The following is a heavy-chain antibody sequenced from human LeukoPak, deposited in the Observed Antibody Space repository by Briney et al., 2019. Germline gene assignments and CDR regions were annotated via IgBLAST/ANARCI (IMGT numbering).Heavy chain of an antibody. CDR1: GGSISSGGYY. D-gene: IGHD4-17*01. Sequence: SETLSLTCAVSGGSISSGGYYWSWIRQHPGKGLEWIGYIYYSGSTYYNPSLKSRVTISVDTSKNQFSLKLSSVTAADTAVYYCAREATDDYGDSYGMDVWGQGTTVTVSS. CDR3: AREATDDYGDSYGMDV. V-gene: IGHV4-31*11. J-gene: IGHJ6*02. CDR2: IYYSGST.